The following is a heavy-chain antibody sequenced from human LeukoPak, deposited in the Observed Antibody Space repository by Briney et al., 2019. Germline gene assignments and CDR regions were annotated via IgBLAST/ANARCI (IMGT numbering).Heavy chain of an antibody. CDR1: GFTFSSYG. J-gene: IGHJ4*02. CDR2: IRYDGSNK. Sequence: PGGSLRLSCAASGFTFSSYGMHWVGQAPGKGLEWVAFIRYDGSNKYYADSVKGRFTISRDNSKNTLYLQMNSLRAEDTAVYYCARGDDALTYYYHSSGYSLDYWGQGTLVTVSS. D-gene: IGHD3-22*01. CDR3: ARGDDALTYYYHSSGYSLDY. V-gene: IGHV3-30*02.